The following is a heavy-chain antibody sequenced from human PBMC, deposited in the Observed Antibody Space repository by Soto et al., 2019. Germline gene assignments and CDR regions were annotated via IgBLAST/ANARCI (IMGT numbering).Heavy chain of an antibody. CDR1: GFTFSSYA. J-gene: IGHJ6*02. D-gene: IGHD3-3*01. CDR3: ARDSKDFWSGYWVRYYYYYGMDV. CDR2: ISYDGSNK. V-gene: IGHV3-30-3*01. Sequence: GGSLRLSCAASGFTFSSYAMHWVRPAPGKGLEWEAVISYDGSNKYYADSVKGRFTISRGNSKNTLYLQMNSLRAEDTAVYYCARDSKDFWSGYWVRYYYYYGMDVWGQGTTVTVSS.